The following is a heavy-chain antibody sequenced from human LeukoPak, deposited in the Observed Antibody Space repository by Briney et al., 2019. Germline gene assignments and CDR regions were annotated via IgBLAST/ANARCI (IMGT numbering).Heavy chain of an antibody. D-gene: IGHD6-13*01. V-gene: IGHV3-30*02. CDR2: IRYDGSNK. Sequence: GGSLRLSCAASGFTFSGYGMHWVRQAPGKGLEWVAFIRYDGSNKYYADSVKGRFTISRDNSKNTLYLQMNSLRAEDTAVYYCAKKGIAAAGMGYSQHWGQGTLVTVSS. CDR1: GFTFSGYG. J-gene: IGHJ1*01. CDR3: AKKGIAAAGMGYSQH.